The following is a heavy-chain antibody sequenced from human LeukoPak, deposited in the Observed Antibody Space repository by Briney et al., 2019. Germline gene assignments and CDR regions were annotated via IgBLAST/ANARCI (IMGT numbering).Heavy chain of an antibody. J-gene: IGHJ4*02. CDR3: AKEYTPSSPLGELDS. V-gene: IGHV3-30*02. CDR2: IRHDEANS. D-gene: IGHD6-6*01. Sequence: SGGSPRLSCAVSGFNLNSYAMHWVRQAPGKGLEWVAVIRHDEANSFYADTVQGRFTISRDTSKKLLCLQMNSLRVEDTAVYYCAKEYTPSSPLGELDSWGQGTLVTVSS. CDR1: GFNLNSYA.